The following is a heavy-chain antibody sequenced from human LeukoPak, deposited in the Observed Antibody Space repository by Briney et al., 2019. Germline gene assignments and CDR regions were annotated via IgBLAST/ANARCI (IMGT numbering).Heavy chain of an antibody. D-gene: IGHD3-22*01. CDR3: ASYSSGYYYAY. CDR2: INSDGSSI. V-gene: IGHV3-74*01. Sequence: GGSLRLSCAASGFTFSSYWMHWVRQAPGKGLVWVSRINSDGSSISYADSVKGRFTISRDNAKNTLYLQMNSLRAEDTAVYYCASYSSGYYYAYWGQGTLVTVSS. J-gene: IGHJ4*02. CDR1: GFTFSSYW.